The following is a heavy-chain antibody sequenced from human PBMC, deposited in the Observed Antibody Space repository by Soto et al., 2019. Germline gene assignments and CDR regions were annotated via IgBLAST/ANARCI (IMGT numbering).Heavy chain of an antibody. V-gene: IGHV3-30-3*01. CDR1: GFTFNRHP. Sequence: GGSLRLSCAASGFTFNRHPLHWVRQAPGKGLEWVAVISHDGNNKYYADSVKGRFTISRDNSMNMLYLQMHGLRTEDTAIFYCARAAGHIYATPNGPFDHWGQGALV. D-gene: IGHD2-8*01. CDR2: ISHDGNNK. J-gene: IGHJ4*02. CDR3: ARAAGHIYATPNGPFDH.